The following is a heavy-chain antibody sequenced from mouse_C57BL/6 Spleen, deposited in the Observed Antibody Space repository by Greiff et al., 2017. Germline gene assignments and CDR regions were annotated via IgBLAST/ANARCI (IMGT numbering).Heavy chain of an antibody. CDR3: ARSVDGYSLDY. CDR1: GYTFTSYW. V-gene: IGHV1-64*01. Sequence: QVQLQQPGAELVKPGASVKLSCKASGYTFTSYWMHWVKQRPGQGLEWIGMIHPNSGSTNYNEKFKSKATLTVDKSSSTAYMQLSSLTSEDSAVYYCARSVDGYSLDYWGQGTTLTVSS. J-gene: IGHJ2*01. CDR2: IHPNSGST. D-gene: IGHD2-3*01.